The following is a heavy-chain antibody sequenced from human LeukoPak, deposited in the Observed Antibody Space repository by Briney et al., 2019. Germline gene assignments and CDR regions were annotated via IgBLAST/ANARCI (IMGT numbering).Heavy chain of an antibody. CDR3: ATGYNLDYDFWSGYSY. V-gene: IGHV1-24*01. J-gene: IGHJ4*02. CDR1: GYTLTELS. CDR2: FDPEDGET. D-gene: IGHD3-3*01. Sequence: ASVKVSCKVSGYTLTELSMHWVRQAPGKGLEWMGGFDPEDGETIYAQKFQGRVTMTEDTSTDTAYMELSSLRSEDTAVYYCATGYNLDYDFWSGYSYWGQGTLVTVSS.